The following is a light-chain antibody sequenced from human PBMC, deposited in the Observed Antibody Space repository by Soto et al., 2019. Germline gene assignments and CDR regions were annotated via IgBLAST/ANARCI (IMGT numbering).Light chain of an antibody. Sequence: DIQMTQSPSTLSASVGDRVTITCRASQSISSWLAWYQQKPGKAPKLLIYDASSLESGDPARFSGSGSGTEFTLPISGLQPDDFATYYCQQYNSYSWTFGQGTKVEIK. V-gene: IGKV1-5*01. CDR3: QQYNSYSWT. CDR1: QSISSW. J-gene: IGKJ1*01. CDR2: DAS.